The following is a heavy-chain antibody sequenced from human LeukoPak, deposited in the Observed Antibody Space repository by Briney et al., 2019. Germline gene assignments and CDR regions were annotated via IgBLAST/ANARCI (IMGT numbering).Heavy chain of an antibody. D-gene: IGHD6-19*01. Sequence: GGSLRLSCAASGFSFSSYGMTWVRQAPGKGLEWVSVISGSGDSTYYADSVKGRFTISRDNSKNTLYLQMNILRAEDTAVYYCTKSVFSGSGWYDYWGQGTLVTGSS. CDR1: GFSFSSYG. CDR3: TKSVFSGSGWYDY. J-gene: IGHJ4*02. CDR2: ISGSGDST. V-gene: IGHV3-23*01.